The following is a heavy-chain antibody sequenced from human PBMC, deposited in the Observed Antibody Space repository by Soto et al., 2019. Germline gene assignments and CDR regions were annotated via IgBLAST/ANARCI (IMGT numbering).Heavy chain of an antibody. CDR1: GGTFSTYT. CDR3: GRVPRYSFPTSDSLDQ. V-gene: IGHV1-69*06. Sequence: QVHLVQSGTEVRRPGSSVTVSCKVSGGTFSTYTISWVRQAPGQGLQWMGGITPILRETTYAQNFQGRVSITADISATTAYMELSDLTSEDTAVYFCGRVPRYSFPTSDSLDQCGQGTRVTVSS. D-gene: IGHD5-18*01. CDR2: ITPILRET. J-gene: IGHJ4*02.